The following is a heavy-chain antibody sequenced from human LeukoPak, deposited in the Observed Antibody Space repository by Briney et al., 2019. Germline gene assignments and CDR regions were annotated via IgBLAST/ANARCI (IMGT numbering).Heavy chain of an antibody. CDR1: GFTFSDYY. D-gene: IGHD3-10*01. Sequence: GGSLRLSCAASGFTFSDYYMGWIRQAPGKGLDWVSYISDTGSTIYYADSVKGRFTISRDNAKNSLYLQMNSLRADDTAVYYCARADYYGSGSYYLGYYYYGMDVWGQGTTVTVSS. CDR2: ISDTGSTI. V-gene: IGHV3-11*01. CDR3: ARADYYGSGSYYLGYYYYGMDV. J-gene: IGHJ6*02.